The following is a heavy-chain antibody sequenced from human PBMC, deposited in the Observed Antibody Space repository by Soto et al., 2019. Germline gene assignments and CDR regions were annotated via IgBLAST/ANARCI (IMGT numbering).Heavy chain of an antibody. CDR1: GGSISSGDYY. CDR3: ARDFGARDYYDSSGYYYYYYGMDV. CDR2: IYYSGST. J-gene: IGHJ6*02. Sequence: SETLSLTCTVSGGSISSGDYYWSWIRQPPGKGLEWIGYIYYSGSTYYDPSLKSRVTISVDTSKNQFSLKLSSVTAADTAVYYCARDFGARDYYDSSGYYYYYYGMDVWGQGTTVTVS. D-gene: IGHD3-22*01. V-gene: IGHV4-30-4*01.